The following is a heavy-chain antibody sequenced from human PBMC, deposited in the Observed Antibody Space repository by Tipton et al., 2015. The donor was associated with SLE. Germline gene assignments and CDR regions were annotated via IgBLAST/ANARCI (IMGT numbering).Heavy chain of an antibody. CDR2: IYYRGST. CDR3: DCIAVAGTY. D-gene: IGHD6-19*01. V-gene: IGHV4-39*01. J-gene: IGHJ4*02. Sequence: TLSLPCTVSGGSISSSNYYWGWIRQPPGKGLEWIGSIYYRGSTYYNPSLKSRVTISVDTSKNQFSLKLSSVTAADTAVYYCDCIAVAGTYWGQGTLVTVSS. CDR1: GGSISSSNYY.